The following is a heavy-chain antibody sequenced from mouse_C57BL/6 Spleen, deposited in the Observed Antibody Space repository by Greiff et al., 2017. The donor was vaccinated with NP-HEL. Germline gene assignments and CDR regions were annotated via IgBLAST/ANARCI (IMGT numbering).Heavy chain of an antibody. D-gene: IGHD1-1*01. CDR1: GYAFTNYL. Sequence: VQGVESGAELVRPGTSVKVSCKASGYAFTNYLIEWVKQRPGQGLEWIGVINPGSGGTNYNEKFKGKATLTADKSSSTAYMQLSSLTSEDSAVYFCARRYYEDAMDYWGQGTSVTVSS. J-gene: IGHJ4*01. CDR2: INPGSGGT. V-gene: IGHV1-54*01. CDR3: ARRYYEDAMDY.